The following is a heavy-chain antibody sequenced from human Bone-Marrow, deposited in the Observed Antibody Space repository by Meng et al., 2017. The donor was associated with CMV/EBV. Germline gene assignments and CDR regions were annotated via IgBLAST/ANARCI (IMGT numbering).Heavy chain of an antibody. CDR3: VRGGWSVDY. CDR1: GFTFDDYA. V-gene: IGHV3-9*01. Sequence: GGSLRLSCAASGFTFDDYAMHWVRQAPGKGLEWVSGISWNSGSIGYADSVKGRFTISRDNAKNSLYLQMNSLRAEDTAVYYCVRGGWSVDYWGQGTLVTVSS. J-gene: IGHJ4*02. D-gene: IGHD6-19*01. CDR2: ISWNSGSI.